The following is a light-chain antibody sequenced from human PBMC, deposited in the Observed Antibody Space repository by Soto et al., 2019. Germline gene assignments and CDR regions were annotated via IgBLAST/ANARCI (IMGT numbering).Light chain of an antibody. Sequence: QSVLTQPPSVSGAPGQRVTISCTGSSSNIGAGYDVHWYQQLPGTAPKLLVHGNTDRPSGVPDRFSGSKSGTSASLAVTGLQAEDEADYYCPSYDSSLSRWLFGGGTQLTVL. CDR2: GNT. J-gene: IGLJ2*01. V-gene: IGLV1-40*01. CDR1: SSNIGAGYD. CDR3: PSYDSSLSRWL.